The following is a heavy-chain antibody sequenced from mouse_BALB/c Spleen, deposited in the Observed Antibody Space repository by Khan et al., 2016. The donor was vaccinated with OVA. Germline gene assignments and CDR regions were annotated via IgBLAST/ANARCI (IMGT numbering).Heavy chain of an antibody. Sequence: QVQLKESGPGLVAPSQSLSITCTVSGFSLTTYGVHWVRQPPGKGLEWLVVIWSDGITTYNSALKSRLSISQDNSKSQVFLNMNSLQTDVTAKYYCARGGFDAMDYWSQGTSVTVAS. CDR2: IWSDGIT. J-gene: IGHJ4*01. CDR3: ARGGFDAMDY. V-gene: IGHV2-6*02. CDR1: GFSLTTYG.